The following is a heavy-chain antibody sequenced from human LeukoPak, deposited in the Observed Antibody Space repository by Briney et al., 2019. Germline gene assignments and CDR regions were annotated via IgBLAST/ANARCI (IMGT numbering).Heavy chain of an antibody. Sequence: ASVKVSCKPSGYAFTSYYMHWVRQAPGQGLGWMGIIIPSGGSTSYAQKFQGRVTMTRDTYTSTVYMELSSMRSEDTAVYYCARDRGYCGGDCSTDAFDIWGQGTMVTVSS. CDR3: ARDRGYCGGDCSTDAFDI. V-gene: IGHV1-46*01. CDR1: GYAFTSYY. CDR2: IIPSGGST. D-gene: IGHD2-21*02. J-gene: IGHJ3*02.